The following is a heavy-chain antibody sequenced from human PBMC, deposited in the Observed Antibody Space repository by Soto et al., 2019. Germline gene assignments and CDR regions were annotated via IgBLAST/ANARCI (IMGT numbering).Heavy chain of an antibody. CDR1: NGSINSGFS. Sequence: QLQLQESGSRLVKPSQTLSLTCDVSNGSINSGFSWHWIRQPPGKGLEWIGYIYHRGSSYYNLSLKSEGTRSVDGSKSQFSLSLRSVTATGTAVYYCGRGVDSGSSYYFDYWGQGGLVTVSA. D-gene: IGHD5-12*01. CDR2: IYHRGSS. CDR3: GRGVDSGSSYYFDY. V-gene: IGHV4-30-2*01. J-gene: IGHJ4*02.